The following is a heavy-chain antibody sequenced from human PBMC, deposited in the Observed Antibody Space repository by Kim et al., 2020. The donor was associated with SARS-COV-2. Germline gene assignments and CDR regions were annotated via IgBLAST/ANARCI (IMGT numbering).Heavy chain of an antibody. CDR2: INHSGST. V-gene: IGHV4-34*01. CDR3: ARSSGRRRFGALAHHDAF. Sequence: SETLSLTCAVYGGSFSGYYWSWIRQPPGKGLEWIGEINHSGSTNYNPSLKSRVTISVDTSKNQFSLKLSSVTAADTAVYYCARSSGRRRFGALAHHDAF. J-gene: IGHJ3*01. D-gene: IGHD3-10*01. CDR1: GGSFSGYY.